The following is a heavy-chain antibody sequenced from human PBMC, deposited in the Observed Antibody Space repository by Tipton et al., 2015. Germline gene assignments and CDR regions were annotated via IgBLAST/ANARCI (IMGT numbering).Heavy chain of an antibody. Sequence: TLSLTCAVSAYSITSDYYWGWIRQPPGKGLEWIGSISHSGNTYYNPSLKSRVTMSVDTSKTQFSLEMRSVTATDTAVYYCARARGRHGGLFDSWGQGTLVTVSS. J-gene: IGHJ4*02. CDR1: AYSITSDYY. CDR3: ARARGRHGGLFDS. CDR2: ISHSGNT. D-gene: IGHD4-23*01. V-gene: IGHV4-38-2*01.